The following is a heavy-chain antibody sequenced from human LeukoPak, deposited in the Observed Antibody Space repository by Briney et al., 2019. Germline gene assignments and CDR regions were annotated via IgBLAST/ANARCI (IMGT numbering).Heavy chain of an antibody. D-gene: IGHD1-26*01. Sequence: SETLSLTCTVSGGSISSYYWSWIRQPPGKGLEWIGYIYYSGSTNYNPSLKSRVTISVDTSKNQFSLKLGSVTAADTAVYYCARLVGGSSPFDYWGQGTLVTVSS. CDR3: ARLVGGSSPFDY. V-gene: IGHV4-59*08. CDR1: GGSISSYY. CDR2: IYYSGST. J-gene: IGHJ4*02.